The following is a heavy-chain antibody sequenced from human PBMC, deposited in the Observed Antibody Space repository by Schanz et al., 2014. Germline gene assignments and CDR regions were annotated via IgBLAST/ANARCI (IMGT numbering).Heavy chain of an antibody. CDR1: GGTFSSDT. J-gene: IGHJ3*02. V-gene: IGHV1-18*01. D-gene: IGHD5-12*01. Sequence: QVHLVQSGAEVKKPGSSVKVSCKASGGTFSSDTFSWVRQAPGQGLEWVGWISPYTGNTHYFDKMEGRVTMTTDTSTSTAYMELRSLRSDDTAVYYCARGGGPEDVFDIWGQGTILTVSS. CDR2: ISPYTGNT. CDR3: ARGGGPEDVFDI.